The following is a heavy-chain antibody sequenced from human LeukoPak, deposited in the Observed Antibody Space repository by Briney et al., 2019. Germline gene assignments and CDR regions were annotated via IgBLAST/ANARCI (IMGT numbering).Heavy chain of an antibody. J-gene: IGHJ4*02. Sequence: SETLSLTCTVSGGSISSFNWNWIRQPPGKGLEWIGYIYYSGNTKYNPSFNSRLTMSIDMSKNHFSLNLSSVTAADTAVYYCARGGLSSSWLPLDYWGQGTLVTVSS. CDR1: GGSISSFN. V-gene: IGHV4-59*01. CDR3: ARGGLSSSWLPLDY. D-gene: IGHD6-13*01. CDR2: IYYSGNT.